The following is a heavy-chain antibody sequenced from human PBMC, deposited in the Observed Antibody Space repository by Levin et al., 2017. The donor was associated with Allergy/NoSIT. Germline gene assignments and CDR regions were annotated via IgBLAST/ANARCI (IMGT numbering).Heavy chain of an antibody. Sequence: ASVKVSCKASGYTFLSYGITWVRQAPGQGLEWLGWISPYNDKTNYGQKMQGRVTMTADTSTGTVYMELRSLTADDTAVYYCGREGYRRGYGGYDGVYHFYGMDVWGQGSTVGVSS. CDR3: GREGYRRGYGGYDGVYHFYGMDV. CDR2: ISPYNDKT. D-gene: IGHD5-12*01. V-gene: IGHV1-18*01. CDR1: GYTFLSYG. J-gene: IGHJ6*02.